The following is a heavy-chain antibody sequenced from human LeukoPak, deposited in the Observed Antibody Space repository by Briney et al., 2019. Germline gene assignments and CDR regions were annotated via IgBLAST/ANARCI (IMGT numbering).Heavy chain of an antibody. J-gene: IGHJ4*02. CDR1: GGTFSSYA. V-gene: IGHV1-69*04. D-gene: IGHD3-22*01. CDR3: AREPVGEDHESSGHFDY. CDR2: IIPILGIA. Sequence: ASVKVSCKASGGTFSSYAISWVRQAPGQGLEWMGRIIPILGIANYAQKFQGRVTITADKSTSTAYMELSSLRSEDTAVYYCAREPVGEDHESSGHFDYWGQGTQVTVSS.